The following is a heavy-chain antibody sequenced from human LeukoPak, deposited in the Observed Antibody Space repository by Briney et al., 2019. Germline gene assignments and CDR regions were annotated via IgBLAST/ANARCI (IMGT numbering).Heavy chain of an antibody. V-gene: IGHV3-7*01. Sequence: GGSLRLSCAASGFTFRTYAMSWVRQAPGKGLEWVANIKQDGSEKYYVDSVKGRFTISRDNAKNSLYLQMNSLRAEDTAVYYCARWIFWSGYLFDYWGQGTLVTVSS. J-gene: IGHJ4*02. CDR2: IKQDGSEK. CDR3: ARWIFWSGYLFDY. D-gene: IGHD3-3*01. CDR1: GFTFRTYA.